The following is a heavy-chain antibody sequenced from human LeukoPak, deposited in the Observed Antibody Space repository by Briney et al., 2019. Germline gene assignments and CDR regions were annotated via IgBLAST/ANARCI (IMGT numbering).Heavy chain of an antibody. Sequence: SETLSLTCAVYGGSFSGYYWSWIRQPPGKGLEWIGEINHSGSTNYNPSLKSRVTISVDTSKNQFSLKLSSVTAADTAVYYCARGRIAALDYWGQGTLVTVSS. CDR1: GGSFSGYY. V-gene: IGHV4-34*01. D-gene: IGHD6-13*01. J-gene: IGHJ4*02. CDR3: ARGRIAALDY. CDR2: INHSGST.